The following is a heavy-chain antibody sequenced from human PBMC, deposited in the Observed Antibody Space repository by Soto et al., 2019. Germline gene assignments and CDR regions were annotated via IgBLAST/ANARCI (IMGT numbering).Heavy chain of an antibody. Sequence: SQTLSLTCALPGDSVSSNSAGWNWIRQSPSRGLEWLGRTYYRSKWYNDYAVSVKSRITINPDTSKNQFSLQLNSVTPEDTAVYYCARVSGTYYDILTGYYNHYYYGKVVWGQGTTVTVSS. J-gene: IGHJ6*02. CDR1: GDSVSSNSAG. CDR3: ARVSGTYYDILTGYYNHYYYGKVV. CDR2: TYYRSKWYN. V-gene: IGHV6-1*01. D-gene: IGHD3-9*01.